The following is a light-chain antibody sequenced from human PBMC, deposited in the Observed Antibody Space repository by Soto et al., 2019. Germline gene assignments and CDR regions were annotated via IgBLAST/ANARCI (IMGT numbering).Light chain of an antibody. CDR1: QSVSRTY. CDR2: GAS. V-gene: IGKV3-20*01. CDR3: QQYGDSRT. Sequence: EIVLTQSPGTLSLSPGERATLSCRASQSVSRTYLAWYQQKPGQAPRLLIYGASSRATGIPDRVSGSASGTDFTLTINGLEPEDVAIYYWQQYGDSRTFGQGTKLEIK. J-gene: IGKJ2*01.